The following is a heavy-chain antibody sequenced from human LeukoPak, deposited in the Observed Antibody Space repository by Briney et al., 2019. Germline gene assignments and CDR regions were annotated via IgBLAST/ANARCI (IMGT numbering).Heavy chain of an antibody. CDR1: GASVSSASY. Sequence: SETLSLTCTVSGASVSSASYWTWIRQPPGKEVEWIAHIYNGVNTNYNPSLKSRVTISVDTSKNQFSLRLNSVIAADTAVYYCARSRAFNSGAFDPWGQGSLVTVSS. CDR2: IYNGVNT. J-gene: IGHJ5*02. D-gene: IGHD1-26*01. CDR3: ARSRAFNSGAFDP. V-gene: IGHV4-61*01.